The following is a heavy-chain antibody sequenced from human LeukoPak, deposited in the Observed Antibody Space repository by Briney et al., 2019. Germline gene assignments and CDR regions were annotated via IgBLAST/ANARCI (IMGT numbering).Heavy chain of an antibody. CDR2: MNPNSGNT. V-gene: IGHV1-8*01. Sequence: GASVKVSCKASGYTFTSYDINWVRQATGQGLEWMGWMNPNSGNTGYAQKFQGRVTMTRNTSISTAYMELSSLRSEGTAVYYCARATHRTGDAFDIWGQGTMVTVSS. CDR1: GYTFTSYD. CDR3: ARATHRTGDAFDI. J-gene: IGHJ3*02. D-gene: IGHD3-10*01.